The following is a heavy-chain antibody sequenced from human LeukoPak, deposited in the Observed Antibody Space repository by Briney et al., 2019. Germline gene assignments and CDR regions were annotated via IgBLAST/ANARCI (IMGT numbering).Heavy chain of an antibody. CDR1: GGSISSGSYY. Sequence: SETLSLTCTVSGGSISSGSYYWSWIRQPAGKGLEWIGRIYTSGSTNYNPSLKSRVTISVDTSKNQFSLKLSSVTAADTAVYYCASAEQQLWIFDYWGQGTLVTVSS. CDR2: IYTSGST. J-gene: IGHJ4*02. D-gene: IGHD5-18*01. V-gene: IGHV4-61*02. CDR3: ASAEQQLWIFDY.